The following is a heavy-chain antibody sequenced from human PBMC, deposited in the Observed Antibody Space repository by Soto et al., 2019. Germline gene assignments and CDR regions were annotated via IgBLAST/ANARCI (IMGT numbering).Heavy chain of an antibody. CDR1: GGSISSSSYY. Sequence: SETLSLTCTVSGGSISSSSYYWGWIRQPPGKGLEWIGSIYYSGSTYYNPSLKSRVTISVDTSKNQFSLKLSSVTAADTAVYYCARHRRPRHVVVVPATTIDYWGQGTLVTVSS. CDR3: ARHRRPRHVVVVPATTIDY. CDR2: IYYSGST. D-gene: IGHD2-2*01. V-gene: IGHV4-39*01. J-gene: IGHJ4*02.